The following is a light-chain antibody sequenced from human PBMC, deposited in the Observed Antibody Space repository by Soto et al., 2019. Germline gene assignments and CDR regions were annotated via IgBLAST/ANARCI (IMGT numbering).Light chain of an antibody. Sequence: DIVMTQSPDSLAVSLGEGASINCKSSQSVLYSSNNKNYLAWYQQKPGQPPKLLIYWASTRESGVPDRFSGSGSGTDFTLTISRLEPEDFAVYYCQQYGSSPITFGGGTKVDIK. CDR1: QSVLYSSNNKNY. CDR3: QQYGSSPIT. CDR2: WAS. V-gene: IGKV4-1*01. J-gene: IGKJ4*01.